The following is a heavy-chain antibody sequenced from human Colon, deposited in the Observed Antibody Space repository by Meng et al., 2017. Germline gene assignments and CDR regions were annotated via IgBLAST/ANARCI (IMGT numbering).Heavy chain of an antibody. J-gene: IGHJ1*01. Sequence: QLQLQESGPGLVKPSDTLSLTCTVSGGSISSSSFYWVWIRQPPGKGLEWIGEIPHRGSSAYNPSLKSRVSMSIDKSKNQFSLKLTSVTAADTAVYHCLRGSGGSVWGQGTLVTVSS. D-gene: IGHD3-10*01. CDR3: LRGSGGSV. CDR1: GGSISSSSFY. CDR2: IPHRGSS. V-gene: IGHV4-39*07.